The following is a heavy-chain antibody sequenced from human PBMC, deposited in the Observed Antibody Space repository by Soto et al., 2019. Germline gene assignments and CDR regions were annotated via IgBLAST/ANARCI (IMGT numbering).Heavy chain of an antibody. CDR3: ARHRTFRGAPSAYSYYGMDV. CDR1: GYSFTSYW. D-gene: IGHD3-10*01. V-gene: IGHV5-10-1*01. J-gene: IGHJ6*02. CDR2: IDPSDSYT. Sequence: GESLKISCKGSGYSFTSYWISWVRQMPGKGLEWMGRIDPSDSYTNYSPSFQGHVTISADKSISTAYLQWSSLKASDTAMYYCARHRTFRGAPSAYSYYGMDVWGQGTTVTVSS.